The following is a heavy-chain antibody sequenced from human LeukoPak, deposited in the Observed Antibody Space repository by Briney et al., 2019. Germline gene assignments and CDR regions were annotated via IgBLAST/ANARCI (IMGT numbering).Heavy chain of an antibody. Sequence: ASVKVSCKASGYTFTGYYMHWVRQAPGQGLGWMGWINPNSGGTNYAQKFQGRVTMTRDTSISTAYMELSRLRSDDTAVYYCARLSGSWEAFDIWGQGTMVTVSS. CDR2: INPNSGGT. J-gene: IGHJ3*02. V-gene: IGHV1-2*02. CDR1: GYTFTGYY. D-gene: IGHD1-26*01. CDR3: ARLSGSWEAFDI.